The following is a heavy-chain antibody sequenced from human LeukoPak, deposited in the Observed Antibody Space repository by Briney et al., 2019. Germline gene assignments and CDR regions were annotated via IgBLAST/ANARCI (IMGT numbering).Heavy chain of an antibody. D-gene: IGHD3-16*01. V-gene: IGHV4-34*01. CDR3: TRGPLWVKERLFDP. CDR1: GGSFSGYY. Sequence: PSETLSLTCAVYGGSFSGYYWSWIRQPPGKGLEWIGEINHSGSTNYNPSLKSRVAISIDASKNQFSLKLRYVTAADTAVYYCTRGPLWVKERLFDPWGQGTLVTVSS. CDR2: INHSGST. J-gene: IGHJ5*02.